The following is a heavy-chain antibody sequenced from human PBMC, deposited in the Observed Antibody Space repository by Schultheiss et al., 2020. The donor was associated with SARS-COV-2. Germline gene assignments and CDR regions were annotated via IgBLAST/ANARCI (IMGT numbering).Heavy chain of an antibody. CDR1: GFTFSDYA. V-gene: IGHV3-23*01. CDR2: ISGSGGST. J-gene: IGHJ6*02. Sequence: GESLKISCATSGFTFSDYAVHWVRQAPGKGLEWVSAISGSGGSTYYADSVKGRFTISRDNSKNTLYLQMNSLRAEDTAVYYCAKPYSNYYYYYGMDVWGQGTTVTVSS. D-gene: IGHD4-11*01. CDR3: AKPYSNYYYYYGMDV.